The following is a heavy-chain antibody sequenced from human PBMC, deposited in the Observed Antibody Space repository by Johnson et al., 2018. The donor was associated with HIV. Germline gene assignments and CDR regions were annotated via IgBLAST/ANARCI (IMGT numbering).Heavy chain of an antibody. CDR2: ISYDGSNK. V-gene: IGHV3-30*03. CDR1: GFTFSTYD. Sequence: QMQLVESGGGVVQPGRSLRLSCAASGFTFSTYDMHWVRQAPGKGLEWVAIISYDGSNKYYADSVKGRFTISRDNSKNTLYLQMNSLRAEDTAMYYCARDGESQQLPLGDAFDVWGQGTMVIVSS. J-gene: IGHJ3*01. D-gene: IGHD6-13*01. CDR3: ARDGESQQLPLGDAFDV.